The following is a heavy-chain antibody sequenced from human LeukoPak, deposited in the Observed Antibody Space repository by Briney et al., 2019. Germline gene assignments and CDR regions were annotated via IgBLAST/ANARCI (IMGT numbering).Heavy chain of an antibody. CDR3: ARVGRDIVVVPAAIRTYYFDY. CDR2: ISAYNGNT. CDR1: GYTFTSYG. J-gene: IGHJ4*02. V-gene: IGHV1-18*01. Sequence: ASVKVSCKASGYTFTSYGISWVRQAPGQGLEWMGWISAYNGNTNYAQKLQGRVPMTTDTSTRTAYMELRSLRSDDSAAYYCARVGRDIVVVPAAIRTYYFDYWGQGTLVTVSS. D-gene: IGHD2-2*02.